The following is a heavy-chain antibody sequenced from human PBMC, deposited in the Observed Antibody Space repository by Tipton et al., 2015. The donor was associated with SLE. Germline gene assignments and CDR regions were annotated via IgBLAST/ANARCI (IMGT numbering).Heavy chain of an antibody. CDR3: ARGVYSGTFTAGPLDWYFDL. J-gene: IGHJ2*01. CDR1: GFTFDDYA. D-gene: IGHD1-26*01. CDR2: LSWNTFTI. V-gene: IGHV3-9*01. Sequence: SLRLSCEASGFTFDDYAMHWVRQAPGKGLEWVSGLSWNTFTIAYADSVEGRFTISRDNAKNSLFLQMNSLRAEDTALYFCARGVYSGTFTAGPLDWYFDLWGRGTQVTVSS.